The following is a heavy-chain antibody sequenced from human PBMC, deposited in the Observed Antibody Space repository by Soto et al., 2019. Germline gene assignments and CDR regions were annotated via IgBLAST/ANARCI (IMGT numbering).Heavy chain of an antibody. J-gene: IGHJ4*01. D-gene: IGHD2-8*01. CDR1: GFTFDSPYSHG. Sequence: PGGSLRLSCAASGFTFDSPYSHGMSWVRQSPGKGPEWVSTISSNGANTHYAESVKGRFTISKGASRNTVHLHMNSLRAEDTATYFCVSWVSAHFDYWGHGTPVTVSS. CDR2: ISSNGANT. V-gene: IGHV3-23*01. CDR3: VSWVSAHFDY.